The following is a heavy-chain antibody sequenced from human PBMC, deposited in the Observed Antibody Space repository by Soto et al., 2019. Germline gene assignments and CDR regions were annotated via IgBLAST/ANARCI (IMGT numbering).Heavy chain of an antibody. CDR3: ARGGHVVVVTAALDY. J-gene: IGHJ4*02. CDR2: VNPSGGHT. D-gene: IGHD2-21*02. Sequence: QVQLVQSGAEVKKPGASVKVSCKASGDTFTDYYIHWVRQAPGQGLEWMGTVNPSGGHTTYAQHFLGRMTMTRDTSTSTLYMQLTSLTSEDTAIYYCARGGHVVVVTAALDYWGQGTLVTVSS. CDR1: GDTFTDYY. V-gene: IGHV1-46*01.